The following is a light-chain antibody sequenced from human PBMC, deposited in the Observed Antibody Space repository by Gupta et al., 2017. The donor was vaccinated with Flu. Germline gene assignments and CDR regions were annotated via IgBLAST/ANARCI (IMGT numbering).Light chain of an antibody. CDR3: AAWDDSLNAVV. J-gene: IGLJ2*01. V-gene: IGLV1-44*01. Sequence: SVXTQPPSASXXPGQRVTISCSGSSSNIGSNTVNWYQQLPGTAPKLLIYSNNQRPSGVPDRFSGSKSGTSASLAISGLQSEDEADYYCAAWDDSLNAVVFGGGTKLTVL. CDR1: SSNIGSNT. CDR2: SNN.